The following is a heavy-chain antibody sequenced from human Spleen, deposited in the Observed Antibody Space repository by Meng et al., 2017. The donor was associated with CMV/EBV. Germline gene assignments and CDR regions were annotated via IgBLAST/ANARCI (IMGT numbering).Heavy chain of an antibody. CDR2: IYYSGNT. CDR3: ARGIHVFDP. J-gene: IGHJ5*02. CDR1: GGSITSYY. V-gene: IGHV4-59*01. Sequence: GSLRLSCTVSGGSITSYYWSWIRQPPGKGLEWIAYIYYSGNTNYNPSLRGRVTISVDTSRNQFTLKLSSVTAADTAVYYCARGIHVFDPWGQGTLVTVSS.